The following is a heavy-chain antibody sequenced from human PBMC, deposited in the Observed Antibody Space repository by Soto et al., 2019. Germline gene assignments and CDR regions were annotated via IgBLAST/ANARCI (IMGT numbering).Heavy chain of an antibody. CDR1: GYTLTELS. CDR2: FDPEDGET. V-gene: IGHV1-24*01. D-gene: IGHD3-22*01. J-gene: IGHJ4*02. CDR3: ATRSYYYYDSSGYYYGYFDY. Sequence: ASVKVSCKVSGYTLTELSMHWVRQAPGKGLEWMGGFDPEDGETIYAQKFQGRVTMTEDTSTDTAYMELSSLRSEDTAVYYCATRSYYYYDSSGYYYGYFDYWGQGTLVTVPS.